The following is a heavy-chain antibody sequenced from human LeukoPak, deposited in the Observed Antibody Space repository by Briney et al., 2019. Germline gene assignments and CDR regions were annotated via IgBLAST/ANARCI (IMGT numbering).Heavy chain of an antibody. D-gene: IGHD3-16*02. CDR3: AKDQRPMITFGGVIAD. Sequence: PGGSLRLSCAASGFTFSRYGMHWVSQAPGKGLEWVALISYDGSNKYYADSVKGRFTISRDNSKNTLYLQMNSLRAEDTAVYYCAKDQRPMITFGGVIADWGQGTLVTVSS. V-gene: IGHV3-30*18. CDR2: ISYDGSNK. CDR1: GFTFSRYG. J-gene: IGHJ4*02.